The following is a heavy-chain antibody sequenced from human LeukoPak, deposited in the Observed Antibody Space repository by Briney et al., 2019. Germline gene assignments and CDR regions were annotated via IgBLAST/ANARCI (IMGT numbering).Heavy chain of an antibody. D-gene: IGHD1-1*01. CDR1: GGSISTYY. V-gene: IGHV4-59*01. CDR2: IYYRGAT. CDR3: ARETGAAEQTANWFFDL. Sequence: SETLSLTCTVSGGSISTYYWSWIRQPPGKGLEWIGYIYYRGATKYNPSLERRVTISVDTSKNQFSLNLDSVTAADTAVYYCARETGAAEQTANWFFDLWGRGTLVTVSS. J-gene: IGHJ2*01.